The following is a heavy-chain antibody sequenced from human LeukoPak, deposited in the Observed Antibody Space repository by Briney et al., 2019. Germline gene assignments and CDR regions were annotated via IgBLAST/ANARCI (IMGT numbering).Heavy chain of an antibody. J-gene: IGHJ4*02. CDR2: IYYSGST. Sequence: PSQTLSLTCTVSGGSISSGVYYWSWIRQYPGKGLEWIGYIYYSGSTYYNPSLKSRVTISVDTSKNQFSLKLSSVTAADTAVYYCARSPVSSPTGHYFDYWGQGTLVTVSS. V-gene: IGHV4-31*03. CDR1: GGSISSGVYY. D-gene: IGHD2-2*01. CDR3: ARSPVSSPTGHYFDY.